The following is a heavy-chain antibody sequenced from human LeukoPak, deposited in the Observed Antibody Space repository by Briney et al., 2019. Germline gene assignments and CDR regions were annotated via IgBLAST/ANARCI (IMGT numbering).Heavy chain of an antibody. CDR2: INPSGGST. V-gene: IGHV1-46*01. Sequence: ASVKVSCKASGYTFTSYYMHWVRQAPGQGLKWMGIINPSGGSTSYAQKFQGRVTMTRDTSTSTVYMELSSLRSEDTAVYYCASGEPKYYDILTGSYPFDYWGQGNLVTVSS. CDR1: GYTFTSYY. D-gene: IGHD3-9*01. J-gene: IGHJ4*02. CDR3: ASGEPKYYDILTGSYPFDY.